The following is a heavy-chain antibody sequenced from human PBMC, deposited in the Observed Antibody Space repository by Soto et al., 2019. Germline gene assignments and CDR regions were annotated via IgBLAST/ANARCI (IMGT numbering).Heavy chain of an antibody. V-gene: IGHV1-8*01. CDR3: ARGRASGSYYLLDY. J-gene: IGHJ4*02. CDR1: GNTFTSYD. CDR2: INPNSGNI. Sequence: ASVKVSCKASGNTFTSYDINWVRQATGHGLEWMGWINPNSGNIGFAQRFQGRVTMTRDTAIRTAYMEVSRLRSDDTAVYYCARGRASGSYYLLDYWGQGTLVTVSS. D-gene: IGHD3-10*01.